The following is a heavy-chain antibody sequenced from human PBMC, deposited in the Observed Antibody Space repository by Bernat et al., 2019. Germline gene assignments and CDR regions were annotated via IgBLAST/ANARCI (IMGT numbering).Heavy chain of an antibody. J-gene: IGHJ3*02. CDR2: IGTAGDT. D-gene: IGHD3-22*01. CDR1: GFTFSSYD. Sequence: EVQLVESGGGSVQSGGSLRLSCAASGFTFSSYDMHWVRQATGKGLEWVSAIGTAGDTYYPGSVKGRFTIYREKAKNSLYLQMNSLRAGYTAVYYCARGWGSSGYDDAFDIWGQGTMVTVSS. V-gene: IGHV3-13*01. CDR3: ARGWGSSGYDDAFDI.